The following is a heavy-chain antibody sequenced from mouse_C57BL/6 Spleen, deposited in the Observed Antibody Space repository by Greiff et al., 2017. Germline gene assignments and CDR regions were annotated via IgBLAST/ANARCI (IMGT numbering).Heavy chain of an antibody. D-gene: IGHD3-2*02. V-gene: IGHV5-17*01. J-gene: IGHJ4*01. CDR2: ISSGSSTI. CDR1: GFTFSDYG. Sequence: EVQLQESGGGLVKPGGSLQLSCAASGFTFSDYGMHWVRQAPETGLEWVAYISSGSSTIYYADTVKGRFTISRDNAKNTLFLQMTSLRSEDTAMYYCAEASFAMDYWGQGTSVTVSS. CDR3: AEASFAMDY.